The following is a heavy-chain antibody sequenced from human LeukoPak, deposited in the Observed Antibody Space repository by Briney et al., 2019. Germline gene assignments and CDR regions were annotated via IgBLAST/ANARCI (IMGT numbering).Heavy chain of an antibody. CDR2: IKSKTDGGTT. CDR1: GFTFSNAW. Sequence: GGSLLLSCAASGFTFSNAWMSWVRQAPGKGLEWVGRIKSKTDGGTTDYAAPVKGRFTISRDDSKNTLYLQMNSLKTEDTAVYYCTSRSIAVAGRGDYWGRGTLVTVSS. D-gene: IGHD6-19*01. V-gene: IGHV3-15*01. J-gene: IGHJ4*02. CDR3: TSRSIAVAGRGDY.